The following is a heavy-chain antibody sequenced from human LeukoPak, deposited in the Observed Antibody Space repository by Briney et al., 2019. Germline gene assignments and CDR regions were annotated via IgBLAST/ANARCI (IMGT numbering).Heavy chain of an antibody. CDR3: ARRYCSGGSCYSDNWFDP. D-gene: IGHD2-15*01. Sequence: PSETLSLTCTVSGGSISSRSYYWGWIRQPPGKGLEWIGSIYYSGSTYYNPSLKSRVTISVDTSKNQFSLKLSSVTAADTAVYYCARRYCSGGSCYSDNWFDPWGQGILVTVSS. V-gene: IGHV4-39*01. CDR2: IYYSGST. CDR1: GGSISSRSYY. J-gene: IGHJ5*02.